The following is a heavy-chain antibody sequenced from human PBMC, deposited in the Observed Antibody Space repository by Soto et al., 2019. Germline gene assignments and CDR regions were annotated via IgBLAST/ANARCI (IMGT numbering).Heavy chain of an antibody. D-gene: IGHD2-8*01. CDR1: GFTFDDYA. CDR2: ISWNSGSI. Sequence: EVQLVESGGGLVQPGRSLRLSCAASGFTFDDYAMHWVRQAPGKGLEWVSGISWNSGSIGYADSVKGRFTISIDNAKNSLNLQMNSLRAEDTALYYCAKDVGCTNGVCYTFDYWGQGSLVTVSS. CDR3: AKDVGCTNGVCYTFDY. J-gene: IGHJ4*02. V-gene: IGHV3-9*01.